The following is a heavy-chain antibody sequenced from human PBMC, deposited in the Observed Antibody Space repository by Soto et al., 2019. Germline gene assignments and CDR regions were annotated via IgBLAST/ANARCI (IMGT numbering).Heavy chain of an antibody. Sequence: PSEPLCLRCSVAGGSSSNHCWRWIRQPPGKGLEWIGYIYYSGSTNYNPSLQSRVTISVDTSKNQFSLKLSSVTAADTAVYYCARAVLPATAPFDYWGQGTLVTVSS. CDR1: GGSSSNHC. D-gene: IGHD2-2*01. V-gene: IGHV4-59*11. J-gene: IGHJ4*02. CDR2: IYYSGST. CDR3: ARAVLPATAPFDY.